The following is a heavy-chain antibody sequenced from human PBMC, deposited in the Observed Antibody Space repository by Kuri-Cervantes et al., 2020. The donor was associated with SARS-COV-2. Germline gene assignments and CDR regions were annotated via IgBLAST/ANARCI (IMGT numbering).Heavy chain of an antibody. J-gene: IGHJ4*02. V-gene: IGHV4-30-2*01. CDR1: GGSFSGSYS. D-gene: IGHD3-10*01. Sequence: SETLSRTCAVSGGSFSGSYSWSWIRQPPGKGLEWIGYIYHSGSTYYNPSLKSRVTISGDKSKNQFSLRLTSVTAADTAVYYCASGSFGSNDFWGQGTLVTVSS. CDR2: IYHSGST. CDR3: ASGSFGSNDF.